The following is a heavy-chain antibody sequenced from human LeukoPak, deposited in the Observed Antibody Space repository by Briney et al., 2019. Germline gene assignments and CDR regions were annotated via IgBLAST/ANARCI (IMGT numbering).Heavy chain of an antibody. J-gene: IGHJ4*02. D-gene: IGHD4-23*01. CDR3: AKDGNYGGNGPLDY. Sequence: GGSLRLSCAASGFTFSSYGMHWVRQAPGKGLEWVAVIWYNGNNKKYADSVKGRFTISRDNSKSTLYLQMNSLRAEDTAVYYCAKDGNYGGNGPLDYWGQGTLVTVSS. V-gene: IGHV3-33*06. CDR1: GFTFSSYG. CDR2: IWYNGNNK.